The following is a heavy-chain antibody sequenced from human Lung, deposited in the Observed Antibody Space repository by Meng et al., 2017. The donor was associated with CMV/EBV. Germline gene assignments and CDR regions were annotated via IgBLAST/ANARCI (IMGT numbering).Heavy chain of an antibody. Sequence: SVXVSXKASGGTFSTYTITWVRQAPGQGLEWMGRITPILGIANYARKFQDRAAITADKSTTTAYMELSSLRSEDTAVYYCAREVLGGSGSYYYDHWGQGXLVTVSS. CDR3: AREVLGGSGSYYYDH. CDR1: GGTFSTYT. CDR2: ITPILGIA. J-gene: IGHJ4*02. V-gene: IGHV1-69*04. D-gene: IGHD3-10*01.